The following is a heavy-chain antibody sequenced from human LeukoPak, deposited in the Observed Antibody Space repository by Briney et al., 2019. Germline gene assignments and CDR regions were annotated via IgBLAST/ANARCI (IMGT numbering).Heavy chain of an antibody. CDR3: ARQIASIGYYEDY. Sequence: GESLKISCKGSGYSFSNYWISWARQMPGKGLEWMGRIDPSDSYTNYSPSFQGHVTISTDKSINTAYLQWSSLKASDTAMYYCARQIASIGYYEDYWGQGTLVTVSS. CDR2: IDPSDSYT. D-gene: IGHD3-3*01. J-gene: IGHJ4*02. V-gene: IGHV5-10-1*01. CDR1: GYSFSNYW.